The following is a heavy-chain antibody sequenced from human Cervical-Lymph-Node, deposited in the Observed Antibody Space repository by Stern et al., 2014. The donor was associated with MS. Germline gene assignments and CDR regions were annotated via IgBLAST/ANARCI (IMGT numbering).Heavy chain of an antibody. J-gene: IGHJ4*02. Sequence: VQLVESGAKMKKPGDSVKVSCKASGYAFTGFFIHWVRQVPGQGLEWMGRLNPNSDDPTYAQNFQDRVTLTRDTSISTAYLELSRLTSADTAVYYCAREATRIIVGIDYWGQGTQVTVSS. V-gene: IGHV1-2*06. CDR1: GYAFTGFF. CDR3: AREATRIIVGIDY. CDR2: LNPNSDDP. D-gene: IGHD2/OR15-2a*01.